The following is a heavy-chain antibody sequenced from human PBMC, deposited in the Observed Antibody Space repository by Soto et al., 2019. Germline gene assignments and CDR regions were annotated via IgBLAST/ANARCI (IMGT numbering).Heavy chain of an antibody. CDR3: AKRHLLIAVAGHFDY. CDR2: ISGSGGST. Sequence: GGSLRLSCAASGFTFSSYAMSWVRQAPGKGLEWVSAISGSGGSTYYADSVKGRFTISRDNSKNTLYLQMNSLRAEDTAVYYCAKRHLLIAVAGHFDYWGQGTLVTSPQ. J-gene: IGHJ4*02. D-gene: IGHD6-19*01. CDR1: GFTFSSYA. V-gene: IGHV3-23*01.